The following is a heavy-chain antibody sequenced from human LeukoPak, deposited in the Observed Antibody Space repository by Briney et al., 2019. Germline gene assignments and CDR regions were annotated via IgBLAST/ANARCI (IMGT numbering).Heavy chain of an antibody. CDR3: ARESNRLRLGSKPETRHYYYMDV. J-gene: IGHJ6*03. CDR1: GGTFSSYA. D-gene: IGHD3-10*01. CDR2: IIPIFGTA. Sequence: ASVKVSCKASGGTFSSYAISWVRQAPGQGLEWMGGIIPIFGTANYAQKFQGRVTITTDESTSTAYMELSSLRSEDTAVYYCARESNRLRLGSKPETRHYYYMDVWGKGTTVTVSS. V-gene: IGHV1-69*05.